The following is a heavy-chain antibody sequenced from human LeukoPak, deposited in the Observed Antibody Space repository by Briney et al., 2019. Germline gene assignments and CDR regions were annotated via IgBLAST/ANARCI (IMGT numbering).Heavy chain of an antibody. CDR3: ARGSLIAVAGGDFDY. D-gene: IGHD6-19*01. Sequence: PGGSLRLSCAAPGFTFSSYWMSWVRQAPGKGREWVANIKQDGSEKYYVDSVKGRFTISRDNAKNSLYLQMNSLRAEDTAVYYCARGSLIAVAGGDFDYWGQGTLVTVSS. J-gene: IGHJ4*02. CDR2: IKQDGSEK. CDR1: GFTFSSYW. V-gene: IGHV3-7*01.